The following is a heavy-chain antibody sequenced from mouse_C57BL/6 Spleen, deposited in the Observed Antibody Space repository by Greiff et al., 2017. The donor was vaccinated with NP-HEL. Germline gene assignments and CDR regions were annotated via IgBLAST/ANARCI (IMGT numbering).Heavy chain of an antibody. D-gene: IGHD3-2*02. CDR2: INPNNGGT. V-gene: IGHV1-18*01. CDR1: GYTFTDYN. CDR3: ARVRLLDYYAMDY. Sequence: VQLQQSGPELVKPGASVKIPCKASGYTFTDYNMDWVKQSHGKSLEWIGDINPNNGGTIYNQKFKGKATLTVDKSSSTAYMELRSLTSEDTAVYYCARVRLLDYYAMDYWGQGTSVTVSS. J-gene: IGHJ4*01.